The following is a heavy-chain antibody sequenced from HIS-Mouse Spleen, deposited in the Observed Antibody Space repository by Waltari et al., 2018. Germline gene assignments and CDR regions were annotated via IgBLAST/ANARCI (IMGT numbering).Heavy chain of an antibody. CDR3: ARDPWFGTMDV. V-gene: IGHV4-39*07. Sequence: QLQLQESGPGLVKPSETLSLTCTVSGGSISSSSYYWGWIRQPPGKGLEWIGSIDYSGDTYYSPSRKSRVTISVDTSKNQFSLKLSSVTAADTAVYYCARDPWFGTMDVWGQGTTVTVSS. J-gene: IGHJ6*02. CDR2: IDYSGDT. CDR1: GGSISSSSYY. D-gene: IGHD3-10*01.